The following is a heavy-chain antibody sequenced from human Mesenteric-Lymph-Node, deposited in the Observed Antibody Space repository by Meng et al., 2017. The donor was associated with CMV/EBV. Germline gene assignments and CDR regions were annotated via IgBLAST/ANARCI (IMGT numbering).Heavy chain of an antibody. Sequence: ASVKVSCKASGYIFTSHSITWVRQAPGLGLEWMGWINPNSGGTNYAQKFQGRVTMTRDTSISTAYMELSRLRSDDTAVYYCARGPIVGARDAFDIWSQGTMVTVSS. CDR3: ARGPIVGARDAFDI. CDR1: GYIFTSHS. CDR2: INPNSGGT. D-gene: IGHD1-26*01. J-gene: IGHJ3*02. V-gene: IGHV1-2*02.